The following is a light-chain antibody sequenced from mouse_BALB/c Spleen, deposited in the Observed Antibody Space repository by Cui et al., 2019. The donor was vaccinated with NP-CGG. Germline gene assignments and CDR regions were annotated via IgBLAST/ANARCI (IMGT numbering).Light chain of an antibody. CDR3: ALWYSNHWV. V-gene: IGLV1*01. CDR2: GTN. CDR1: TGAVTTNNY. Sequence: HAFVTQESALTTSPGETVTLTCRSSTGAVTTNNYANWVQEKPDHLFTGLIGGTNNRTPGVPARFSGSLIGDKAALTITGAQTEDEARYFCALWYSNHWVFGGGTKLTVL. J-gene: IGLJ1*01.